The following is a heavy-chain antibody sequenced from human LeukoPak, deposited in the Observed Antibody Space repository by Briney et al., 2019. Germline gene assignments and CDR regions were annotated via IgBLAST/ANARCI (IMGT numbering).Heavy chain of an antibody. CDR1: GFTFSSYG. CDR2: IWYDGSNK. D-gene: IGHD2-15*01. V-gene: IGHV3-33*01. J-gene: IGHJ5*02. CDR3: ARRYCSGGSCYSFRGDWFDP. Sequence: GRSLRLSCAASGFTFSSYGTHRVRQAPGKGLEWVAVIWYDGSNKYYADSVKGRFTISRDNSKNTLYLQMNSLRAEDTAVYYCARRYCSGGSCYSFRGDWFDPWGQGTLVTVSS.